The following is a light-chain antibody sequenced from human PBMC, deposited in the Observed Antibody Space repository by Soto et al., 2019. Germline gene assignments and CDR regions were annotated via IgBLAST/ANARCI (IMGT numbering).Light chain of an antibody. CDR2: GAS. J-gene: IGKJ2*01. V-gene: IGKV3-20*01. Sequence: EIVLTQSPGTLSLSPGQRATLSCRASENISRDYLAWYQQRLGQAPRLLIYGASSGATGIPDRFSGSGSGTDFTLTISRLEPEDFAIYYCQQYGGVPYTFGQGTKLEIK. CDR1: ENISRDY. CDR3: QQYGGVPYT.